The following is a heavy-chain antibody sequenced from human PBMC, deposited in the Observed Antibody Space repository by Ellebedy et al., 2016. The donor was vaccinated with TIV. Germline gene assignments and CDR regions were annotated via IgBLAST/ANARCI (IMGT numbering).Heavy chain of an antibody. CDR3: ARGFGYCSGGSCYSHRYNWFDP. Sequence: SETLSLTXAAYGGSFSGYYWSWIRQPPGKGLEWIGEINHSGSTNYNPSLKSRVTISVDTSKNQFSLKLSSVTAADTAVYYCARGFGYCSGGSCYSHRYNWFDPWGQGTLVTVSS. V-gene: IGHV4-34*01. CDR1: GGSFSGYY. CDR2: INHSGST. J-gene: IGHJ5*02. D-gene: IGHD2-15*01.